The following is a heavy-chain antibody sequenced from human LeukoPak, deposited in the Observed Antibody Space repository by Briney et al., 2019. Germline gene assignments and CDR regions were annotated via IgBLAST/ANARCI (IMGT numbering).Heavy chain of an antibody. D-gene: IGHD2-15*01. J-gene: IGHJ4*02. Sequence: PSETLSLTCTVSGGSISSHYWSWIRQPPGKGLEWIGYIYYSGSTNYNPSLKSRVTISVDTSKNQFSLKLSSVTAADAAVYYCARLPLICSGGSCYSQYYFDYWGQGTLVTVSS. V-gene: IGHV4-59*11. CDR2: IYYSGST. CDR1: GGSISSHY. CDR3: ARLPLICSGGSCYSQYYFDY.